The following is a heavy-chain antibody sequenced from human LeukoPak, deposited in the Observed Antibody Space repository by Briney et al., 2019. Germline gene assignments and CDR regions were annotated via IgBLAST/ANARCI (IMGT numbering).Heavy chain of an antibody. V-gene: IGHV1-69*04. D-gene: IGHD3-10*01. CDR3: ASVGSGSYPHIDY. J-gene: IGHJ4*02. Sequence: ASVKVSCKASGGTFSSYAISWVRQAPGQGLEWMRRIIPILGIANYAQKFQGRVTITADKSTSTAYMELSSLRSEDTAVYYCASVGSGSYPHIDYWGQGTLVTVSS. CDR2: IIPILGIA. CDR1: GGTFSSYA.